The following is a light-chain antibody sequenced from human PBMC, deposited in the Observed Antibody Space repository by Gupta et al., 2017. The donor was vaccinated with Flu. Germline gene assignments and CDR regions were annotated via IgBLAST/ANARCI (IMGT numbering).Light chain of an antibody. CDR1: ESVSGN. Sequence: SPATLSMSPGERVILSCRASESVSGNLAWYQRKPGQPPRLLIYGASNRAAGVPARFTGSGSGTDFTHTISSLQSEDSAIYDCQHYRHWPLFGQGTRLEVK. CDR2: GAS. J-gene: IGKJ2*01. CDR3: QHYRHWPL. V-gene: IGKV3-15*01.